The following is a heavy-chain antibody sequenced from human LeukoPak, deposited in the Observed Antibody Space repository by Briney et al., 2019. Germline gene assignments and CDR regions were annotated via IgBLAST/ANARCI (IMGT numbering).Heavy chain of an antibody. CDR3: ARGLYSSSWYWFDP. V-gene: IGHV4-39*07. CDR1: GASIITSSYY. J-gene: IGHJ5*02. CDR2: IYYSGTA. Sequence: SETLSLTCTVSGASIITSSYYWGWIRQPPGKGLEWIGTIYYSGTAHYNPSLRDRVSVSIDTSKNQFSLKVNSVTAADTAVYYCARGLYSSSWYWFDPWGQGTLVTVSS. D-gene: IGHD6-13*01.